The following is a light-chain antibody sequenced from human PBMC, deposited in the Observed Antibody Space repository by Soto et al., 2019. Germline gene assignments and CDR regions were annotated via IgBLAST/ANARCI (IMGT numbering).Light chain of an antibody. V-gene: IGKV3-20*01. CDR1: ETFSNRY. Sequence: EIVLPQSPGTLSLSPWERATLSCRASETFSNRYLAWYQQKPGQTPRLLVYGASSRATGIPDRFSGSGSGTDFPLTISRLEPEDFAVYYCQQHGGSPITFGQGTRLEIK. CDR3: QQHGGSPIT. J-gene: IGKJ5*01. CDR2: GAS.